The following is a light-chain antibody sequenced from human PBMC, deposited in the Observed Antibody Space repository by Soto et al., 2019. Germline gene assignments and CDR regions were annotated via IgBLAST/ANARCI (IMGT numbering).Light chain of an antibody. Sequence: EIVMTQSPATLSVSPGERATLSCRASQSVSSDLAWYHQKPGQAPRLLIYGASTRATGIPARFSGSGSGTEFTLTINSLQSEDFATYYCQQSYRNPRTFGQGTKVEIK. J-gene: IGKJ1*01. CDR2: GAS. CDR1: QSVSSD. CDR3: QQSYRNPRT. V-gene: IGKV3-15*01.